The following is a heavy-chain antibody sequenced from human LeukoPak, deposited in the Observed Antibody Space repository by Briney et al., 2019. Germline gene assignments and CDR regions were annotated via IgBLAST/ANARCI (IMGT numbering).Heavy chain of an antibody. CDR1: GGTFSSYA. V-gene: IGHV1-69*04. CDR2: IIPILGIA. CDR3: ARQIDYYDSSGYYY. D-gene: IGHD3-22*01. J-gene: IGHJ4*02. Sequence: ASVKVSCKASGGTFSSYAISWVRQAPGQGLEWMGRIIPILGIANYAQKFQGRVTITADKSTSTAYMELSSLRSEDTAVYYCARQIDYYDSSGYYYWGQGTLVTVSS.